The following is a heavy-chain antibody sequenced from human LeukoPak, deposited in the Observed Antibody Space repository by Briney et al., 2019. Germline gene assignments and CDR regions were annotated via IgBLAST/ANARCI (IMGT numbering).Heavy chain of an antibody. CDR2: IGIRGDT. V-gene: IGHV3-13*01. D-gene: IGHD3-10*01. J-gene: IGHJ5*01. CDR1: GFTFIDYD. Sequence: GGSLRLSCAASGFTFIDYDMHWVRQVIGKGLEWVSAIGIRGDTHYSGSVKGRFTISRENAESSLYLQMNSLRVEDTAVYYCARDGSGLAVRGWFDFWGQGTLVTVSS. CDR3: ARDGSGLAVRGWFDF.